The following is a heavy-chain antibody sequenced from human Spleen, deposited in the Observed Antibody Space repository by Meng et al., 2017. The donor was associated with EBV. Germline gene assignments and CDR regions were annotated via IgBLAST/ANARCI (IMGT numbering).Heavy chain of an antibody. Sequence: QITLKESGPTLVKPTQTLTLTCTFSGFSFSTNGVGVGWIRQPPGNALEWLALIYWDDDKRYRPSLKSRLTITKDTSKNQVVLTMTNMDPVDTATYYCAHLGEYCTGGSCYPYGGPGTLVTVS. D-gene: IGHD2-15*01. J-gene: IGHJ4*02. V-gene: IGHV2-5*02. CDR1: GFSFSTNGVG. CDR2: IYWDDDK. CDR3: AHLGEYCTGGSCYPY.